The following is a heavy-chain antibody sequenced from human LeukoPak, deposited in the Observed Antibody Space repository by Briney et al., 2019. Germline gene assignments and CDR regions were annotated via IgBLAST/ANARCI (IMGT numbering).Heavy chain of an antibody. D-gene: IGHD2-2*01. CDR3: ARSWGCSSTSCYFHY. J-gene: IGHJ4*02. V-gene: IGHV4-34*01. CDR1: GGSFSGYY. CDR2: INHSGST. Sequence: SETLSLTCAVYGGSFSGYYWSWLRQPPGKGLEWIGEINHSGSTNYNPSLKSGVTISIDTSKNQFSLKLSSVTAADTAVYYCARSWGCSSTSCYFHYWGQGTLVTVSS.